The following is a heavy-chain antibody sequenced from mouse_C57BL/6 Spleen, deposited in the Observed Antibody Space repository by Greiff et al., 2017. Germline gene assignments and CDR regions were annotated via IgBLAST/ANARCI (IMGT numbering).Heavy chain of an antibody. D-gene: IGHD2-4*01. CDR1: GFSLSTFGMG. CDR3: ARSDDYAWFAY. V-gene: IGHV8-8*01. CDR2: IWWDDDK. Sequence: SGPGILMPSQTLSLTCSFSGFSLSTFGMGVGWIRPPSGKGLEWLAHIWWDDDKYYNPALKSRLTISKDTSKTQVLLKIANVDTADTAKYSCARSDDYAWFAYWGQGTLVTVSA. J-gene: IGHJ3*01.